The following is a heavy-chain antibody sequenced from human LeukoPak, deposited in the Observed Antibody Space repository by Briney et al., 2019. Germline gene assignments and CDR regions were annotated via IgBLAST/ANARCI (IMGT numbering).Heavy chain of an antibody. V-gene: IGHV3-53*01. D-gene: IGHD6-19*01. CDR3: AKNKYSSGWYGYFDC. CDR1: GFTFSSNY. J-gene: IGHJ4*02. CDR2: IYSGGIT. Sequence: GGSLRLSCAASGFTFSSNYMSWVRQAPGQGLEWVSVIYSGGITYYPDSVKGRFTISRDNSKNTLYLQMNSLSAEDTAVYYCAKNKYSSGWYGYFDCWGQGTLVTVSS.